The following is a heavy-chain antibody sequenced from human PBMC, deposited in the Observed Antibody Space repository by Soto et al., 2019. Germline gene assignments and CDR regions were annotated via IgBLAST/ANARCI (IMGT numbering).Heavy chain of an antibody. CDR3: AHSGDGTADAANYDYIWGSYRPRKDAFDI. Sequence: SGPTLVKPTQTLTLTCTFSGFSLSTSGVGVGWIRQPPGKALEWLALIYWDDDKRYSPSLKSRLTITKDTSKNQVVLTMTNMDPVDTATYYCAHSGDGTADAANYDYIWGSYRPRKDAFDIWGQGTMVTVSS. D-gene: IGHD3-16*02. CDR2: IYWDDDK. CDR1: GFSLSTSGVG. V-gene: IGHV2-5*02. J-gene: IGHJ3*02.